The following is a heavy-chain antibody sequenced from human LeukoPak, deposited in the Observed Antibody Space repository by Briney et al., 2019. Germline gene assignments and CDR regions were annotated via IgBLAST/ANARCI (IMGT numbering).Heavy chain of an antibody. V-gene: IGHV3-23*01. CDR2: ISGSGGST. J-gene: IGHJ4*02. D-gene: IGHD1-26*01. CDR1: GFTFSTYG. CDR3: AKPLYSGSLAGAGL. Sequence: GGSLRLSCAASGFTFSTYGINWVRQAPGKGLEWVSAISGSGGSTYYADSVKGRFTISRDNSKNTLYLQINSLRAEDTAVYYCAKPLYSGSLAGAGLWGQGTLVTVSS.